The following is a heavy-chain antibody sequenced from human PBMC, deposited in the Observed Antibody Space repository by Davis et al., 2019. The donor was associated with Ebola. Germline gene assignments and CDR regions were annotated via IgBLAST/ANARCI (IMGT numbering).Heavy chain of an antibody. CDR1: GFTFSSYA. V-gene: IGHV3-23*01. CDR2: ISGSGGST. Sequence: GESLKISCAASGFTFSSYAMSWVRQAPGKGLEWVSAISGSGGSTYYADSVKGRFTISRDNSKNTLYLQMNSLRAEDTAVYYCAKDGVEAARPGYWGQGTLVTVSS. CDR3: AKDGVEAARPGY. D-gene: IGHD6-6*01. J-gene: IGHJ4*02.